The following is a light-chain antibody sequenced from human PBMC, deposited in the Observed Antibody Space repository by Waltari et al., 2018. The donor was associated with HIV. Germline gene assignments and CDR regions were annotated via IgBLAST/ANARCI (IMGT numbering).Light chain of an antibody. CDR1: QAISNY. J-gene: IGKJ3*01. Sequence: DIQLTQSPSFLSASVGDRVTITCRASQAISNYLAWYQQKPGQAPKLLIYAASTLNRGVPSRFSGSGSETQFTLTISSLQPEDFATYYCQQLNSYPRAFGPGTKVDVK. CDR3: QQLNSYPRA. V-gene: IGKV1-9*01. CDR2: AAS.